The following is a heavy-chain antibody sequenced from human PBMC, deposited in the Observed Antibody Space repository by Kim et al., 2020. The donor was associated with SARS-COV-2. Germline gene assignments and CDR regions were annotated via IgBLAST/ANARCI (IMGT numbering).Heavy chain of an antibody. J-gene: IGHJ4*02. CDR3: ARGQWGDY. Sequence: GGTRSTPSLKSRVTMSIDTSKNQFSLNLNSVTAADTAVYYCARGQWGDYWGQGTLVTVSS. CDR2: GGT. V-gene: IGHV4-34*01. D-gene: IGHD2-8*01.